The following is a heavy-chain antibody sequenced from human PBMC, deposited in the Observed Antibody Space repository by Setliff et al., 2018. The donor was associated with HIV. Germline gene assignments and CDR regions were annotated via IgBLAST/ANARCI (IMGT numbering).Heavy chain of an antibody. V-gene: IGHV4-34*01. CDR2: INYEGDT. Sequence: SETLSLTCAVYGGSFPAYYWNWIRQPPGKGLEWIWEINYEGDTTYNPSLKSRVNMFIDTSKKQFSLKVASVTAADTAVYYCVRQHGDYAFDPWGQGTLVTVS. J-gene: IGHJ5*02. CDR1: GGSFPAYY. D-gene: IGHD4-17*01. CDR3: VRQHGDYAFDP.